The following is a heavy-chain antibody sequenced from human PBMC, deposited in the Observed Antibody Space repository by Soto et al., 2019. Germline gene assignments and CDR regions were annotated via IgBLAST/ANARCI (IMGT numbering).Heavy chain of an antibody. CDR1: GFSFSSCSYY. J-gene: IGHJ4*02. D-gene: IGHD2-2*01. CDR2: IVYSRTT. CDR3: ASYNAGSGSNYFDY. Sequence: SETLSLTCTVSGFSFSSCSYYWSWIAQHPGKGREGIGYIVYSRTTYSNPSLKSRVTVSLNISKTEFSLMLTSVTAADTAVYFCASYNAGSGSNYFDYWGRGALVTVSS. V-gene: IGHV4-31*03.